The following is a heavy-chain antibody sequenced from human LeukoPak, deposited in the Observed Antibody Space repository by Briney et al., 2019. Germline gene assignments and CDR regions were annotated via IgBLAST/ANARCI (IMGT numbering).Heavy chain of an antibody. CDR3: ATLGGIVGASTLWYFDL. Sequence: ASVKVSCKVSAYTLTELSMHWVRQAPGKGLEWMGGVDPEDGETIYAQKFQGRVTMTEDTSTDTAYMELSSLRSEDTAVYYCATLGGIVGASTLWYFDLWGRGTLVTVSS. V-gene: IGHV1-24*01. D-gene: IGHD1-26*01. CDR2: VDPEDGET. CDR1: AYTLTELS. J-gene: IGHJ2*01.